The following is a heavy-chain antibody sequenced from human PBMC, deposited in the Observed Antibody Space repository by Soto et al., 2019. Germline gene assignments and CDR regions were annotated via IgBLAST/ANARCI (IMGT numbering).Heavy chain of an antibody. CDR1: GFMFDSYA. Sequence: EVQLVESGGGLVQPGGSLRLSCVASGFMFDSYAMNWVRQAPGKGLEWVSYISTGGDRIYYAESLKGRITISRDNARNSLFLQMNLLGDEDAAVYYCTKSADSAGWGVDFWGQGTLVTVSS. J-gene: IGHJ4*02. CDR2: ISTGGDRI. V-gene: IGHV3-48*02. CDR3: TKSADSAGWGVDF. D-gene: IGHD6-19*01.